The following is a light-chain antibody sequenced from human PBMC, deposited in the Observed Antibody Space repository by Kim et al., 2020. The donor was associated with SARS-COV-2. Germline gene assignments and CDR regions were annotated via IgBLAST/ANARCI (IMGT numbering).Light chain of an antibody. CDR2: DND. V-gene: IGLV1-51*01. CDR1: TSNIGNNY. Sequence: QSVLTQPPSVSAAPEQKVTISCSGSTSNIGNNYVSWYQHVPGKVLRLLIYDNDKRPSGISDRFSASKSGTSATLDITGLQAGDAADYYCGAWDKSLTVWVFGGGTQLTVL. J-gene: IGLJ3*02. CDR3: GAWDKSLTVWV.